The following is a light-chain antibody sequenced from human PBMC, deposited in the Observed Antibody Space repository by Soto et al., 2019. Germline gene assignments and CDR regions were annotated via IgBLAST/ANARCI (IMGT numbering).Light chain of an antibody. CDR1: QSISSY. CDR2: TAS. V-gene: IGKV1-39*01. CDR3: QQTYSIPWT. Sequence: DIQMTQSPSSVSASVGDRVTITCRASQSISSYLNWYQQKPGKAPKVLIYTASSLQSGVPSRFGGSGSGTDFTLTISSLQPEDFATYYCQQTYSIPWTFGQGTKVDIK. J-gene: IGKJ1*01.